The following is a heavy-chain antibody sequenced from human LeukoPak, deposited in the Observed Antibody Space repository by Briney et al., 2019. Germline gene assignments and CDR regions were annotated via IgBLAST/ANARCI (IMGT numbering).Heavy chain of an antibody. D-gene: IGHD6-13*01. CDR3: ARDSAAAWYLDY. V-gene: IGHV3-30*04. CDR1: GFTFSSYA. Sequence: GGCLRLSCAASGFTFSSYAMHWVRQAPGKGLEWVADISYDGSNKYYADSVKGGFTISRDNSKNTLYLQMNSLRAEDTAVYYCARDSAAAWYLDYWGQGTLVTVSS. CDR2: ISYDGSNK. J-gene: IGHJ4*02.